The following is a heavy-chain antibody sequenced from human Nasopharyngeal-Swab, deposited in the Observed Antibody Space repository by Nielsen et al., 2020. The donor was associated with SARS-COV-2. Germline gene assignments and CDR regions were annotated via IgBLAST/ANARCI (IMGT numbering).Heavy chain of an antibody. Sequence: GGSLRLSCAASGFTFSSYGMHWVRQAPGKGLEWVAVIWYDGSNKYYADSVKGRFTISRDNSKNTLYLQMNSLRAEDTAVCYCAREPDSSSWSTNWFDPWGQGTLVTVSS. J-gene: IGHJ5*02. CDR1: GFTFSSYG. CDR2: IWYDGSNK. CDR3: AREPDSSSWSTNWFDP. D-gene: IGHD6-13*01. V-gene: IGHV3-33*01.